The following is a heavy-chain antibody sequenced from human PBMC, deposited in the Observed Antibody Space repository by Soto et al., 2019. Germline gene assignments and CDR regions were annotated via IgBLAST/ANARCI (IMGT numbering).Heavy chain of an antibody. D-gene: IGHD2-8*02. V-gene: IGHV3-23*01. CDR3: TKATATGGGAFDI. CDR2: ILVGGST. Sequence: GGSLRLSCAASGFTCSSYDMSWVRQAPGKGLEWVSTILVGGSTYYPDSVKGRFTISRDNSKNTLFLQMNSLTAGDTAVYYCTKATATGGGAFDICGQGTMVTVSS. CDR1: GFTCSSYD. J-gene: IGHJ3*02.